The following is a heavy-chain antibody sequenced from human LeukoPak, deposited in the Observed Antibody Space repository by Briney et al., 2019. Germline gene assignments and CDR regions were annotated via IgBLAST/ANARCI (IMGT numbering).Heavy chain of an antibody. V-gene: IGHV3-64D*06. D-gene: IGHD2-15*01. Sequence: PGGSLRLSCSASGVTFSSNGFHWVRQPPGKGLEHVSAIGHDGTETYCADSVNGIFTISRDHSKTTVSLQLSSLRVDDTAVYYCLVVGFQGHFIYWGPGAPVTV. J-gene: IGHJ4*02. CDR2: IGHDGTET. CDR1: GVTFSSNG. CDR3: LVVGFQGHFIY.